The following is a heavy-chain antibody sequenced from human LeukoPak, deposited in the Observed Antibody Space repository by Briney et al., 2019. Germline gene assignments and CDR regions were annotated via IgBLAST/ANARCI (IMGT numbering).Heavy chain of an antibody. D-gene: IGHD2-2*01. CDR2: IYYSGST. CDR3: ARSPDCSSTSCSNWFDP. CDR1: GGSISSSSYY. Sequence: SETLSLTCTVSGGSISSSSYYWGWIRQPPGKGLEWIGSIYYSGSTYYNPSLKSRVTISVDTSKNQFSLKLSSVTAADTAVYYCARSPDCSSTSCSNWFDPWGQGTLVTVSS. V-gene: IGHV4-39*07. J-gene: IGHJ5*02.